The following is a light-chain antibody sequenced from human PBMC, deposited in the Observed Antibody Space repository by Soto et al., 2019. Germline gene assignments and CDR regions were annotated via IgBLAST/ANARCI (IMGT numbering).Light chain of an antibody. CDR1: RSDVGGHTY. Sequence: QSALTQPASVSGSPGQSITISCSGTRSDVGGHTYVSWYQQHPGKAPKLMIYEVTYRPSGVSSRFSGSKSGNTASLTVSGLQAEDEADYYCSSYTGGNPSYVFGTGTKVTVL. CDR3: SSYTGGNPSYV. J-gene: IGLJ1*01. CDR2: EVT. V-gene: IGLV2-14*01.